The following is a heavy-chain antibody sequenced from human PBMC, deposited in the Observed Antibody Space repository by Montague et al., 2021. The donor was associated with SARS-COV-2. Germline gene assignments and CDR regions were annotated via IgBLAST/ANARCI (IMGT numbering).Heavy chain of an antibody. Sequence: SETLSLTCTVSGDSVSRGSSYWSWIRQPPGKGLEWIGYIDYTGSRKYNSSLKSRLTISVDTSKNQFSLKLSSVTAADTAAYYCGRHARGEGYTSWFDSWGQGTLVTVSS. J-gene: IGHJ5*01. D-gene: IGHD5-24*01. CDR1: GDSVSRGSSY. CDR2: IDYTGSR. V-gene: IGHV4-61*01. CDR3: GRHARGEGYTSWFDS.